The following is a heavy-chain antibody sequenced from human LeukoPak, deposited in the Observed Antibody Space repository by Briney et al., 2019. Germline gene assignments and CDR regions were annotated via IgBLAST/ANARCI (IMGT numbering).Heavy chain of an antibody. Sequence: PGGSLRPSCAASGFTFSSYAMSWVRQAPGKGLEWVSAISGSGGSTYYADSVKGRFTISRDYSKNTLYLQMNSLRAEDTAVYYCAKSGELLWFGELDYYYMDVWGKGTTVTVSS. D-gene: IGHD3-10*01. CDR3: AKSGELLWFGELDYYYMDV. CDR2: ISGSGGST. J-gene: IGHJ6*03. V-gene: IGHV3-23*01. CDR1: GFTFSSYA.